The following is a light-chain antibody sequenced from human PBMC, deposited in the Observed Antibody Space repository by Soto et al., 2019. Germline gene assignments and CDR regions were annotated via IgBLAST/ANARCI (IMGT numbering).Light chain of an antibody. CDR1: SSNIGNNY. CDR3: GTWDSSLSAV. V-gene: IGLV1-51*01. Sequence: QSVLTQPPSVSAAPGQKVTISCSGSSSNIGNNYVSWYQQLPGTAPKLLIYDNNKRPSGIPDRFSGSKSGTSATLGITGLQTGDEADYYCGTWDSSLSAVFGPRTTVTV. J-gene: IGLJ1*01. CDR2: DNN.